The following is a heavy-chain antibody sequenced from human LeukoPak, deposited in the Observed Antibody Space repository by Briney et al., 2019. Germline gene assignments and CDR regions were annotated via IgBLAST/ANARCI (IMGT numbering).Heavy chain of an antibody. J-gene: IGHJ5*02. Sequence: GASVKVSCKTSGYTFTTYAIHWVRQAPGQRLEWMGWINADNGNTKYSQKFQGRVTITRDTSASTAYMELSSLRSEDTAVYYCARAIVVLPSANWFDPWGKGTPVTVSS. D-gene: IGHD2-2*01. CDR2: INADNGNT. CDR1: GYTFTTYA. V-gene: IGHV1-3*01. CDR3: ARAIVVLPSANWFDP.